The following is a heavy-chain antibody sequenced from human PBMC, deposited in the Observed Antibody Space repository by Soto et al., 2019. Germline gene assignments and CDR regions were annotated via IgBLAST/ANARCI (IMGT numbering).Heavy chain of an antibody. CDR2: ISSSSSTI. CDR1: GFTFSSYS. Sequence: EVQLVESGGGLVQPGGSLRLSCAASGFTFSSYSMNWVRQAPGKGLEWVSYISSSSSTIYYADSVKGRFTISRDNAKNPLYLQMNSLRDEDTAVYYCPRGNPITLIVVVAPDFDYWGQGTLVTVSS. D-gene: IGHD3-22*01. J-gene: IGHJ4*02. CDR3: PRGNPITLIVVVAPDFDY. V-gene: IGHV3-48*02.